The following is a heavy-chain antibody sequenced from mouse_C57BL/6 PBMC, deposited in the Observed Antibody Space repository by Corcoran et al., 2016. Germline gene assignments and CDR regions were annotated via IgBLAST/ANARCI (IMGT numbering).Heavy chain of an antibody. D-gene: IGHD2-3*01. CDR3: ARGWLPSFDY. V-gene: IGHV1-81*01. Sequence: QVQLQQSGAELARPGASVKLSCKASGYTFTSYGISWVKQRTGQGIEWIGEIYPRSGNTYYNEKFKGKATLTADKSSSTEYMELRSLTSEDSAVYFCARGWLPSFDYWGQGTTLTVSS. CDR1: GYTFTSYG. J-gene: IGHJ2*01. CDR2: IYPRSGNT.